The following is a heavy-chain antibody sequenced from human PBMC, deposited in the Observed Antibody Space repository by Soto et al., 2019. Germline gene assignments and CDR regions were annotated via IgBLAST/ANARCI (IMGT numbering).Heavy chain of an antibody. CDR1: GYTFTSYG. D-gene: IGHD5-12*01. CDR3: ARDTGGRIVATIFDY. J-gene: IGHJ4*02. V-gene: IGHV1-18*01. Sequence: ASVKVSCKASGYTFTSYGISWVRQAPGQGLEWMGWISAYNGNTNYAQKLQGRVTMTTDTSTSTAYMELRSLRSDDTAVYYCARDTGGRIVATIFDYWGQGTRVTVSS. CDR2: ISAYNGNT.